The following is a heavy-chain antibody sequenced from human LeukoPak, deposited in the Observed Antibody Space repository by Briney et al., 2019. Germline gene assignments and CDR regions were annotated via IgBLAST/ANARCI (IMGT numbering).Heavy chain of an antibody. Sequence: GGSLRLSCAASGFTFSSYGMHWVRQAPGKGLEWVAVISYDGSNKYYADSVKGRFTISRDNSKNTLYLQMNSLRAEDTAVYYCARAKVRGSYYMDVWGKGTTVTVSS. D-gene: IGHD3-22*01. CDR2: ISYDGSNK. CDR1: GFTFSSYG. CDR3: ARAKVRGSYYMDV. J-gene: IGHJ6*03. V-gene: IGHV3-30*12.